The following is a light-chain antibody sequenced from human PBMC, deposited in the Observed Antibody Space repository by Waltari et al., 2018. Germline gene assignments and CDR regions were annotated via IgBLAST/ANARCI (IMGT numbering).Light chain of an antibody. CDR1: SSEVGGKNN. V-gene: IGLV2-23*02. Sequence: QSALTKPASVSGSPGQSITISCTGTSSEVGGKNNVSWYQHHPAKAPKLMIYDVSKRPYAVSNRLSGSKSGNTASLTIAGLQAEDEADYYCCAYAGSSSYVFGTGTKVTVL. J-gene: IGLJ1*01. CDR3: CAYAGSSSYV. CDR2: DVS.